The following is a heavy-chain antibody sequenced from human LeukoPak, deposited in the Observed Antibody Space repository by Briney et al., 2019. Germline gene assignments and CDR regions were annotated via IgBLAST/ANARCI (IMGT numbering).Heavy chain of an antibody. CDR2: INPSGGST. V-gene: IGHV1-46*01. CDR1: GYTFTSYY. Sequence: GASVKVSCKASGYTFTSYYMHRVRQAPGQGLEWMGIINPSGGSTSYAQKFQGRVTITTDKSTSTAYMELSSLRSEDTAVYYCARDQDYGGNLYAFDIWGQGTMVTVSS. J-gene: IGHJ3*02. CDR3: ARDQDYGGNLYAFDI. D-gene: IGHD4-23*01.